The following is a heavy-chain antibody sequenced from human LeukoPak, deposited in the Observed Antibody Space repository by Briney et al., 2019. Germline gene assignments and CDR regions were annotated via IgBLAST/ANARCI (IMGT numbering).Heavy chain of an antibody. D-gene: IGHD2-2*03. CDR3: ARESGGGILGIVVVPAAPRGGFDP. CDR2: IYTSGST. J-gene: IGHJ5*02. CDR1: GGSISSYY. V-gene: IGHV4-4*07. Sequence: SETLSLTCTVSGGSISSYYWSWIRQPAGKGLEWIGRIYTSGSTNYNPSLKSRVTMSVDTSKNQFSLKLSSVTAADTAVYYCARESGGGILGIVVVPAAPRGGFDPWGQGTLVTVSS.